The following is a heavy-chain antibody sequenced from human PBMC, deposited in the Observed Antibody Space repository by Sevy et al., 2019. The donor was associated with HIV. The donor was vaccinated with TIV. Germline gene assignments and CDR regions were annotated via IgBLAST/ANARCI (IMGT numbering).Heavy chain of an antibody. V-gene: IGHV1-46*01. Sequence: ASVKVSCKASGYTFTSYYMHWVRQAPGQGLEWMGIINPSGGSTSYAQRFQGRVTMTRYTSTSTVNMELSSLRSEDTAVYYCAGDSYTSLGAMIVVVIAGAFDIWGQGTMVTVSS. CDR3: AGDSYTSLGAMIVVVIAGAFDI. CDR1: GYTFTSYY. CDR2: INPSGGST. J-gene: IGHJ3*02. D-gene: IGHD3-22*01.